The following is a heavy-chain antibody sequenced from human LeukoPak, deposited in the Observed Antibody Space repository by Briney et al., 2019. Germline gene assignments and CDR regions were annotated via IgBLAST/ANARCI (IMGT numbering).Heavy chain of an antibody. D-gene: IGHD3-10*01. J-gene: IGHJ4*02. CDR2: INKDGMIT. CDR3: ARDFYGSGDY. CDR1: GFTFSGYW. Sequence: PGGSLCLSCAASGFTFSGYWMLWVRQAPGQGLVWVSRINKDGMITDYADSVKGRFTISRDNAKDTVFLQMNSLRDEDTAVYYCARDFYGSGDYWGQGTLVTVSS. V-gene: IGHV3-74*01.